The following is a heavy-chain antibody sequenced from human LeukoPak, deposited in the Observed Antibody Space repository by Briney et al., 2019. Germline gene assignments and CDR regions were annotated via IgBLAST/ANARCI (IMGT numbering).Heavy chain of an antibody. V-gene: IGHV4-59*01. D-gene: IGHD2-2*01. CDR3: ARGEEYCSSTSCYNWFDP. CDR2: IYYSGST. CDR1: GGSFSGYY. Sequence: PSETLSLTCAVYGGSFSGYYWSWIRQPPGKGLEWIGYIYYSGSTNYNPSLKSRVTISVDTSKNQFSLKLSSVTAADTAVYYCARGEEYCSSTSCYNWFDPWGQGTLVTVSS. J-gene: IGHJ5*02.